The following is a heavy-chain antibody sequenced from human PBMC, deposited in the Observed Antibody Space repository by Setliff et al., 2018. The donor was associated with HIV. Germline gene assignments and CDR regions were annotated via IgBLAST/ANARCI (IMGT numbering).Heavy chain of an antibody. J-gene: IGHJ4*02. CDR3: VKVPGSGIVRYFDY. CDR2: ITDSGDST. Sequence: GESLKISCAASGFTFATYAMNWVRQAPGKGLEWVSTITDSGDSTYYADSVKGRFTISRDNSKNTLYLQMNSLTDADTALYYCVKVPGSGIVRYFDYWGQGTLVTVSS. D-gene: IGHD3-22*01. V-gene: IGHV3-23*01. CDR1: GFTFATYA.